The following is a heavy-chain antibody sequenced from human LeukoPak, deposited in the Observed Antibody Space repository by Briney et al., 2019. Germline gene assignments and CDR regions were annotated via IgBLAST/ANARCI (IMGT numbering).Heavy chain of an antibody. D-gene: IGHD2-2*01. CDR2: IIPILGIA. J-gene: IGHJ6*02. CDR3: ARDEIVVVPAAYSYYYYGMDV. V-gene: IGHV1-69*04. CDR1: GGTFSSHA. Sequence: SVKVSCKASGGTFSSHAISWVRQAPGQGLEWMGRIIPILGIANYAQKFQGRVTITADKSTSTAYMELSSLRSEDTAVYYCARDEIVVVPAAYSYYYYGMDVWGQGTTVTVSS.